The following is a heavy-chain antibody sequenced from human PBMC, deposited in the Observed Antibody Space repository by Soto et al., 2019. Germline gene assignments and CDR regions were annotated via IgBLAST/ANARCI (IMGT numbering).Heavy chain of an antibody. CDR2: INSDVSRT. J-gene: IGHJ3*02. D-gene: IGHD5-18*01. CDR1: GFTFSSYW. Sequence: GGSLRLSCAASGFTFSSYWMHWVRPAPGKGLVWVSRINSDVSRTVYAVSVKVRFTISIDNSKNTLYLQMNSLRAEDTVVYYCARVGGVNVSSYGYSFDTWGQGTLVTVSS. V-gene: IGHV3-74*01. CDR3: ARVGGVNVSSYGYSFDT.